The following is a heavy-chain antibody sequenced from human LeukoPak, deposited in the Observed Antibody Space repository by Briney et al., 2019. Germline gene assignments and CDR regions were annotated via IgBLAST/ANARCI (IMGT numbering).Heavy chain of an antibody. J-gene: IGHJ4*02. CDR3: ARADIVATIPFDY. CDR2: ILYDGSNK. D-gene: IGHD5-12*01. Sequence: PGGSLRLSCAASGFTFSSYAMHWVRQAPGKGLEWVAVILYDGSNKYYADSVKGRFTISSDNSKNTLYLQMNSLRAEDTAVYYCARADIVATIPFDYWGQGTLVTVSS. CDR1: GFTFSSYA. V-gene: IGHV3-30*04.